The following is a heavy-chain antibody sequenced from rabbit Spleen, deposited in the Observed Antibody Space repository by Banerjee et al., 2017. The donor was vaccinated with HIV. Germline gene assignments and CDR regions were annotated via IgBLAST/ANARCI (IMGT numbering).Heavy chain of an antibody. V-gene: IGHV1S45*01. J-gene: IGHJ4*01. Sequence: QEQLVESGGGLVKPEGSLTLTCTASTFSFSSGNYMCWVRQAPGKGLEWIGCIYVGSGGSAYSATWAKGRFPISKTSSTTVTLQMNRLTAAATATYFCARDLRAGYPYAYGLKLWGQGTLVTVS. CDR3: ARDLRAGYPYAYGLKL. CDR2: IYVGSGGSA. CDR1: TFSFSSGNY. D-gene: IGHD6-1*01.